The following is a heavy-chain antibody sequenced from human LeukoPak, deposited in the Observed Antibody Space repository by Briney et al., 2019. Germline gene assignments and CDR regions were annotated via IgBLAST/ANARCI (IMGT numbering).Heavy chain of an antibody. CDR2: ISAYNGNT. J-gene: IGHJ4*02. Sequence: GASVKVSRKASGYTLTSYGISWVRQAPGQGLEWMGWISAYNGNTNYAQKPQGRVTMTTDTSTSTAYMELRSLRSDDTAVYYCARDRLRYYDFWSGPNGDYWGQGTLVTVSS. D-gene: IGHD3-3*01. CDR3: ARDRLRYYDFWSGPNGDY. V-gene: IGHV1-18*01. CDR1: GYTLTSYG.